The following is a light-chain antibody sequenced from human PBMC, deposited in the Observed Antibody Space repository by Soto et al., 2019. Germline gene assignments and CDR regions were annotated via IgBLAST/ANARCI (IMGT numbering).Light chain of an antibody. V-gene: IGKV1-5*01. CDR3: QQYNSYSPIT. J-gene: IGKJ5*01. CDR2: DAS. CDR1: QSISSW. Sequence: DIQMTQSPSTLSASVGDRVTTHCRASQSISSWLAWYQQKPGKAPKLLIYDASSLESGVPSRFSGSGSGTEFTLTISSLQPDDFATYYCQQYNSYSPITFGQGARLEIK.